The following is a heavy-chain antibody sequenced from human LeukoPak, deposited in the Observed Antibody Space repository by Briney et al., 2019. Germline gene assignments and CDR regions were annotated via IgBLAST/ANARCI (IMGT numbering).Heavy chain of an antibody. CDR3: ARDHCSGGSCYVNGLDY. CDR2: IKQDGSEK. CDR1: EFTFSSYW. V-gene: IGHV3-7*01. J-gene: IGHJ4*02. Sequence: PGGSLRLSCAASEFTFSSYWMSWVRQAPGKGLEWVANIKQDGSEKYYVDSVKGRFTISRDNAKNSLYLQMNSLRAEDTAVYYCARDHCSGGSCYVNGLDYWGQGTLVTVSS. D-gene: IGHD2-15*01.